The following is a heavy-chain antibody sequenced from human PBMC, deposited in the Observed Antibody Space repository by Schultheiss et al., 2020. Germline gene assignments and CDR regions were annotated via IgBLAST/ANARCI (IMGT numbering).Heavy chain of an antibody. D-gene: IGHD4-17*01. CDR1: GGSISSYY. CDR3: ARDGYGF. CDR2: IYYSGTT. J-gene: IGHJ3*01. V-gene: IGHV4-59*01. Sequence: SQTLSLTCTVSGGSISSYYWSWIRQPPGKGLEWIGYIYYSGTTDYNPSLKSRVTISVDTSKNQFSLKLSSVTAADTAVYYCARDGYGFWGQGTMVTVSS.